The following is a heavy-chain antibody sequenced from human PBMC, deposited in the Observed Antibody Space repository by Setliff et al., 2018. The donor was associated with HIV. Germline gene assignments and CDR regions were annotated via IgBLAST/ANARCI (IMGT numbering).Heavy chain of an antibody. J-gene: IGHJ6*03. CDR3: AREVRVVLPADASGNYYYYYMDV. CDR2: INDSGST. CDR1: GGSISSSCYY. D-gene: IGHD2-2*01. V-gene: IGHV4-39*07. Sequence: PSETLSLTCTVSGGSISSSCYYWGRNRQPPGQGREWIGSINDSGSTNYNPSLKSRVTMSVDSSKNQFSLRLCSVTAADTAVYYWAREVRVVLPADASGNYYYYYMDVWGKGTTVTVSS.